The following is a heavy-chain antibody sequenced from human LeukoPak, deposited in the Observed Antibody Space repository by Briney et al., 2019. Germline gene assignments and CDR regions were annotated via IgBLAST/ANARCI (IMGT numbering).Heavy chain of an antibody. CDR3: TTDFSSAVADTFDY. V-gene: IGHV3-15*01. CDR1: GFTFNNAW. J-gene: IGHJ4*02. CDR2: IKSKTDGGTT. Sequence: GGSLRLFCAASGFTFNNAWMSWVRQAPGKGLEWVGRIKSKTDGGTTDYAVPVKGRFTISRDDSKNTLYLQMNSLKTEDAAVYYCTTDFSSAVADTFDYWGQGTLVTVSS. D-gene: IGHD6-19*01.